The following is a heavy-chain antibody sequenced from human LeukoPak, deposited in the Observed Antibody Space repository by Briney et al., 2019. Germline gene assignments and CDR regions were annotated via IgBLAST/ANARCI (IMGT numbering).Heavy chain of an antibody. CDR1: GFTFSGYA. J-gene: IGHJ4*02. CDR3: ARDLIVYCGGDCYSARGYQFDY. V-gene: IGHV3-30-3*01. Sequence: GGSLRLSCAASGFTFSGYAMHWVRQAPGKGLEWVALISYDGSNTYYADSVKGRFTISRDNSKNTLYLQMNSLRPEDTAVYYFARDLIVYCGGDCYSARGYQFDYWGQGTLVTVSS. CDR2: ISYDGSNT. D-gene: IGHD2-21*02.